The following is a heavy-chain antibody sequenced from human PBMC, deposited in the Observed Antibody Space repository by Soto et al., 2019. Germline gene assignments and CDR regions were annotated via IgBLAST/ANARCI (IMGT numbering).Heavy chain of an antibody. J-gene: IGHJ5*02. CDR2: MYYSGTT. V-gene: IGHV4-39*01. D-gene: IGHD6-25*01. CDR3: AVVDSTGNWFDP. Sequence: GSLRLSCAASGFTFNNAYWGWLRQTPGKGLEFIGSMYYSGTTYYNPSLKSRVTISVDTSKNQFTLKLISVTAADTAVYYCAVVDSTGNWFDPWGEGALVTVSS. CDR1: GFTFNNAY.